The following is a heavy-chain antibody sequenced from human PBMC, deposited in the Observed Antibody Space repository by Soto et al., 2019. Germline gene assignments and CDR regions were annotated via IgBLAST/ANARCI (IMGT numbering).Heavy chain of an antibody. CDR3: ARVMLLGWFDP. D-gene: IGHD3-16*01. CDR2: IYYSGST. J-gene: IGHJ5*02. Sequence: SETLSLTCTVSGGSISSGDYYWSWIRRPPGKGLEWIGYIYYSGSTYYNPSLKSRVTISVDTSKNQFSLKLSSVTAADTAVYYCARVMLLGWFDPWGQGTLVTVSS. CDR1: GGSISSGDYY. V-gene: IGHV4-30-4*01.